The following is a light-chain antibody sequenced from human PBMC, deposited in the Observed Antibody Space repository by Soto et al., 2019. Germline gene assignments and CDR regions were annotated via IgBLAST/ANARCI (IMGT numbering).Light chain of an antibody. CDR3: QQYGSSPWT. CDR1: QSVSSNY. Sequence: EVVMTQSPATLSVSPGERATLSCRASQSVSSNYLAWYQQRPGQATRLLIYGASSRATGIPDRFGGSGSGTDFTLTITRLETEELVVYDCQQYGSSPWTLGHGTKV. CDR2: GAS. V-gene: IGKV3-20*01. J-gene: IGKJ1*01.